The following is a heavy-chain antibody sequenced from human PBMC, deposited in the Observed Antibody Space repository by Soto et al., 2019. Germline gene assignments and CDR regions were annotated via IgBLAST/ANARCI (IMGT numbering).Heavy chain of an antibody. CDR2: IYHSGST. D-gene: IGHD2-15*01. J-gene: IGHJ5*02. CDR1: GGSIGSGGYS. CDR3: ARGGYCSGGSCYENWFDP. V-gene: IGHV4-30-2*01. Sequence: PSETLSLTCAVSGGSIGSGGYSWSWILQPPGKGLEWIGYIYHSGSTYYNPSLKSRITISVDRSKNHFSLKLSSVTAADTAVYYCARGGYCSGGSCYENWFDPWGQGTLVTVS.